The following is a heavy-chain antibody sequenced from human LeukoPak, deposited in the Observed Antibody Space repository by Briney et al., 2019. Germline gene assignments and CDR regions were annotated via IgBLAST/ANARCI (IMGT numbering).Heavy chain of an antibody. J-gene: IGHJ4*02. CDR2: IKQDGSEK. CDR3: VSHRDDSSGSQFRYFDN. D-gene: IGHD3-22*01. CDR1: GITFSSYW. V-gene: IGHV3-7*01. Sequence: GGSLRLSCAASGITFSSYWMSWVRQAPGKGLEWVANIKQDGSEKHYVDSVKGRFTISRDNAKNSLYLQMNSLGAEDTAVYYRVSHRDDSSGSQFRYFDNWGQGTLVTVSS.